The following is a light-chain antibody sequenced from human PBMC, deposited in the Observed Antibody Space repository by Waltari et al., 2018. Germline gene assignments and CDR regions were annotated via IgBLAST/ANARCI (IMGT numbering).Light chain of an antibody. CDR2: DAS. CDR3: QQTYTTPRT. CDR1: QKISSY. J-gene: IGKJ1*01. Sequence: QMTQSPSSPSASVEDRVTITCRASQKISSYLNWYQQKPGTAHRLLIYDASRLQSGVPSRFSGSGSGTDFTLTISSLQPEDFGTYYCQQTYTTPRTFGQGTKVETK. V-gene: IGKV1-39*01.